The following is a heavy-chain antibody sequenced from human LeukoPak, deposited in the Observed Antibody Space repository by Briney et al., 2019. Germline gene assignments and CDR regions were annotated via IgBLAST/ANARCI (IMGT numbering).Heavy chain of an antibody. CDR3: AGESFDI. J-gene: IGHJ3*02. CDR1: GFTFSSYA. CDR2: ISKDGNSQ. Sequence: PGGSLRLSCAASGFTFSSYALDWVRQAPGKGLEWVAVISKDGNSQNYADSVKCRFTISRDNSKNTLYLQMNSLRPEDTAVYYCAGESFDIWGQGTTVTVSS. V-gene: IGHV3-30*04.